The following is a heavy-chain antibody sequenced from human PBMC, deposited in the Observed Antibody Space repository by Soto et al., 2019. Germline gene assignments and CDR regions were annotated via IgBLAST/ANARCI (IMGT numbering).Heavy chain of an antibody. D-gene: IGHD3-22*01. CDR1: GLTFRKFG. J-gene: IGHJ4*02. CDR2: IAYDGSYK. CDR3: AKGAYYYDTSGYSLFDY. V-gene: IGHV3-30*18. Sequence: GGPLRLSSAASGLTFRKFGMHWVRQAPGKGLEWVAVIAYDGSYKYYADSVKGRFTISRDNSKNTLYLQMNSLRAEDTAVFYCAKGAYYYDTSGYSLFDYWGQGTPVTVSS.